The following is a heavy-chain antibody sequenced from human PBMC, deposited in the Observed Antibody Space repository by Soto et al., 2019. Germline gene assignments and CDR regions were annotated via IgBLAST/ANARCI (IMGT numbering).Heavy chain of an antibody. J-gene: IGHJ5*02. Sequence: EVQLVESGGGLVQPGGSLRLSCAASGFSFSSYWMTWVRQAPGKGLEWVANIKQDAREKYYVASVKGRFTISRDNGKNLLYLQMDSLTADATAGYYCGGGGVRNGAYNGALDLWGQGTLVTVSS. CDR3: GGGGVRNGAYNGALDL. CDR1: GFSFSSYW. V-gene: IGHV3-7*03. CDR2: IKQDAREK. D-gene: IGHD3-16*01.